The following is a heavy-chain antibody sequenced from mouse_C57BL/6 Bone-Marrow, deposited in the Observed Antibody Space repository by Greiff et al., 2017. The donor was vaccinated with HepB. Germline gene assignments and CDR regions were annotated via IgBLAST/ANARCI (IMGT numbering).Heavy chain of an antibody. CDR2: INPNNGGT. V-gene: IGHV1-26*01. CDR3: ALLLWFAY. CDR1: GYTFTDYY. Sequence: VQLQQSGPELVKPGASVKISCKASGYTFTDYYMNWVKQSHGKSLEWIGDINPNNGGTSYNQKFKGKATLTVDKSSSTAYMELRSLTSEDSAVYYCALLLWFAYWGQGTLVTVSA. J-gene: IGHJ3*01.